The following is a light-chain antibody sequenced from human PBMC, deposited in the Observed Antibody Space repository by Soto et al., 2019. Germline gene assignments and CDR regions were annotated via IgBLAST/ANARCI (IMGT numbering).Light chain of an antibody. Sequence: EIVLTQSPGTLSLSPGERATLSCRASQSVTSNYLAWYQQKPGQAPRLLIYDASTRAAGVPDRFSGSGSGTDFTRTITRLEPEDFAVHYCQQDGRSPLMYTLGQGTELGVK. CDR2: DAS. CDR1: QSVTSNY. CDR3: QQDGRSPLMYT. J-gene: IGKJ2*01. V-gene: IGKV3-20*01.